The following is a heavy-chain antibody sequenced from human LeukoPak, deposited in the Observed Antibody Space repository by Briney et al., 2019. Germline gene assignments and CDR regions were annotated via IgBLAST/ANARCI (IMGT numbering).Heavy chain of an antibody. V-gene: IGHV3-23*01. J-gene: IGHJ5*02. CDR1: GFTFSSYA. CDR3: AKDAGYYCSGGSCYRPWFDP. Sequence: GGSLRLSCAASGFTFSSYAMSWVRQAPGKGLEWVSAISGRGGSTYYADSVKVRFTISRDNSKHTLYLQMSSLRAEDTAVSYCAKDAGYYCSGGSCYRPWFDPWGQGTLVTVSS. CDR2: ISGRGGST. D-gene: IGHD2-15*01.